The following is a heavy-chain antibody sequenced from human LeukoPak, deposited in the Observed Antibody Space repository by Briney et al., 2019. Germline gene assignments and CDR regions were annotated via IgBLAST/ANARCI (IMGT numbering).Heavy chain of an antibody. D-gene: IGHD3-10*01. CDR1: GFTVSSNY. CDR2: IYPNGNT. V-gene: IGHV3-66*04. Sequence: GGSLRLSCAASGFTVSSNYMNWVRQAPGKGLEWVSMIYPNGNTFYTDSVKGRFTISRDNSKNTLDLQMNSLRAEDTAVYYCARRRHGYGSPFDYWGQGTLVTVSS. J-gene: IGHJ4*02. CDR3: ARRRHGYGSPFDY.